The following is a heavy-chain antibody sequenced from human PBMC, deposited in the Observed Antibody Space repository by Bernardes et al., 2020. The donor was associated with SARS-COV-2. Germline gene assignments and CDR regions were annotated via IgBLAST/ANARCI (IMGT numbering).Heavy chain of an antibody. Sequence: ASVEVACKASGYSFSDYGIIWVRQAPGHGLEWMGWINPSNGDTNFAQKFQGRVTLTTDTSTSTANMELRGLTSSDTAVYYCARELDILRYFDWLPRPFSGFDPWGQGTLVTVSS. V-gene: IGHV1-18*01. CDR3: ARELDILRYFDWLPRPFSGFDP. J-gene: IGHJ5*02. CDR1: GYSFSDYG. CDR2: INPSNGDT. D-gene: IGHD3-9*01.